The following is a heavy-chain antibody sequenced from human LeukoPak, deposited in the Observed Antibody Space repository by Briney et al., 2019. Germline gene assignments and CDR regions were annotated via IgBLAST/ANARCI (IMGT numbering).Heavy chain of an antibody. CDR2: ISWNSGSI. CDR3: AKDMGSGSSFDY. J-gene: IGHJ4*02. CDR1: GSTFDDYA. D-gene: IGHD1-26*01. V-gene: IGHV3-9*01. Sequence: GGSLRLSCAASGSTFDDYAMHWVRQAPGKGLEWVSGISWNSGSIGYADSVKGRFTISRDNAKNSLYLQMNSLRAEDTALYYCAKDMGSGSSFDYWGQGTLVTVSS.